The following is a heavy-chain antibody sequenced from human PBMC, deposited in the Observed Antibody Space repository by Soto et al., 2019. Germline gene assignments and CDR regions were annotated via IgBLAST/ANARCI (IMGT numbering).Heavy chain of an antibody. CDR3: ASALYCSGGSCSFDP. Sequence: QVQLQESGPGLVKPSETLSLTCTVSGGSVSSGNYYWSWIRQPPGKGLEWIGFIYYTGSTSYNPSLKSRVTISMDTSKHQFSLTLTSVTAADTAVYYCASALYCSGGSCSFDPWGQGTLVTVSS. D-gene: IGHD2-15*01. J-gene: IGHJ5*02. V-gene: IGHV4-61*01. CDR1: GGSVSSGNYY. CDR2: IYYTGST.